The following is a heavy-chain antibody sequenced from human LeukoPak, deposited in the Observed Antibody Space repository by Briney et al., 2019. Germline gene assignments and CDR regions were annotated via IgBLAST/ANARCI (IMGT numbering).Heavy chain of an antibody. CDR2: IYYTGRT. Sequence: GSLRLSCATAGFTFGSYGIHWVRQAPGKGLEWIGYIYYTGRTNYNPSLKSRVTISVDTSKNQFSLKLSSVTAADTAVYYCARVEMATIFLDSWGQGTLVSVSS. D-gene: IGHD5-24*01. V-gene: IGHV4-59*01. J-gene: IGHJ4*02. CDR1: GFTFGSYG. CDR3: ARVEMATIFLDS.